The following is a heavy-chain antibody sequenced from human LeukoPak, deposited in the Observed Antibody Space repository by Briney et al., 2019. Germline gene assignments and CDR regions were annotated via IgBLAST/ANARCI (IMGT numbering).Heavy chain of an antibody. Sequence: SQTLSLTCTVSSGSISSSNYYWSWIRQPAGKGLEWIGRLSTIGSTNYNPSLNSRVTISVDTSKNQFSLKLSSVTAADTAVYYCARHRPSWALYYYDSSGYLDAFDIWGQGTMVTVSS. CDR1: SGSISSSNYY. CDR2: LSTIGST. D-gene: IGHD3-22*01. J-gene: IGHJ3*02. CDR3: ARHRPSWALYYYDSSGYLDAFDI. V-gene: IGHV4-61*02.